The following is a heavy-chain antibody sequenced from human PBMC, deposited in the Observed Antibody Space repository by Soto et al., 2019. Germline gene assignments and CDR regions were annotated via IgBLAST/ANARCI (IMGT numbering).Heavy chain of an antibody. CDR1: GGTFSSYA. CDR2: IIPIFGTA. D-gene: IGHD6-13*01. CDR3: ARDLASAAAELGAFDI. J-gene: IGHJ3*02. Sequence: QVQLVQSGAEVKKPRSSVKVSCKASGGTFSSYAISWVRQAPGQGLEWMGGIIPIFGTANYAQKFQGRVTITADESTSTAYMELSRLGSEDTAVYYCARDLASAAAELGAFDIWGQGTMVTVSS. V-gene: IGHV1-69*01.